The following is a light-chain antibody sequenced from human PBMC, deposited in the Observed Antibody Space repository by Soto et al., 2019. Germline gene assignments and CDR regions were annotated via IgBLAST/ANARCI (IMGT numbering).Light chain of an antibody. CDR1: YDIDKY. CDR2: GAS. CDR3: QQYNSYPLT. Sequence: DIQMTQSPSSLSASVGDRVTLTCRASYDIDKYLAWFQQKPGEAPKPLIFGASSLHSGVPSRFSGSGSGTDFSLTISSLRPEDFATYYCQQYNSYPLTFGGGTKVEI. J-gene: IGKJ4*01. V-gene: IGKV1-16*01.